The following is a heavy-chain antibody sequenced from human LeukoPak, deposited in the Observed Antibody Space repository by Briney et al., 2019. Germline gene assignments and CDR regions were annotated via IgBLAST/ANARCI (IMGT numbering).Heavy chain of an antibody. V-gene: IGHV1-18*01. CDR1: GYTFTSYG. J-gene: IGHJ6*02. CDR2: ISAYNGNT. D-gene: IGHD5-12*01. CDR3: ARVATGSVYYYYGMDV. Sequence: ASVKVSCKASGYTFTSYGISWVRQAPGQGLEWMGWISAYNGNTNYAQKLQGRVTMTTDTSTSTAYMELRSLRSDDTAVYYCARVATGSVYYYYGMDVWGQGTTVTVSS.